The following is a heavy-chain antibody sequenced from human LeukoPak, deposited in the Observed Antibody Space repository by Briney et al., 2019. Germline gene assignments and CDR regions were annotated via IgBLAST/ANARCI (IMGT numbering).Heavy chain of an antibody. J-gene: IGHJ4*02. CDR1: GCTFTSHG. D-gene: IGHD1-14*01. V-gene: IGHV1-18*01. Sequence: ASVKVSCKASGCTFTSHGISWVRQAPGQGLEWMGWISAYNGNTDYAQKLQGRVTMTTDTSTSTAYMELRSLRSDDTAVYYCARARPGDFDYWGQGTLVTVSS. CDR3: ARARPGDFDY. CDR2: ISAYNGNT.